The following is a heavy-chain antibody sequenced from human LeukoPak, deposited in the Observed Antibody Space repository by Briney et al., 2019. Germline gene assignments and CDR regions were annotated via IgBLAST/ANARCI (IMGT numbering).Heavy chain of an antibody. V-gene: IGHV3-23*01. Sequence: GGSLRLSCAASGFMLSNSAMSWVRQAPGKGLEWVSAISGSGVNTYYADSVKGRFTISRDNSKNTLYLQMNSLRAEDTAVYYCAKDLFDYDFWSGYEYWGQGTLVTVSS. CDR3: AKDLFDYDFWSGYEY. J-gene: IGHJ4*02. CDR1: GFMLSNSA. D-gene: IGHD3-3*01. CDR2: ISGSGVNT.